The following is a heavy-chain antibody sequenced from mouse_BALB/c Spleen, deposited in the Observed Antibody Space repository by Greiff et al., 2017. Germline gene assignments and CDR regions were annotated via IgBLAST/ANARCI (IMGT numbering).Heavy chain of an antibody. CDR1: GFTFSSYT. CDR3: ARRRGYGYDYAMDY. D-gene: IGHD2-2*01. CDR2: ISNGGGST. J-gene: IGHJ4*01. V-gene: IGHV5-12-2*01. Sequence: EVQLVESGGGLVQPGGSLKLSCAASGFTFSSYTMSWVRQTPEKRLEWVAYISNGGGSTYYPDTVKGRFTISRDNAKNTLYLQMSSLKSEDTAMYYCARRRGYGYDYAMDYWGQGTSVTVSS.